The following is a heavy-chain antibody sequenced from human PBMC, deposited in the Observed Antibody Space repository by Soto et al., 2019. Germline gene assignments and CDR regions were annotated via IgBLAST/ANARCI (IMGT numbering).Heavy chain of an antibody. Sequence: GGSLRLSCAASGFTFSSYAMSWVRQAPGKGLEWVSAISGSGGSTYYADSVKGRFTISRDNSKNTLYLQMNSLRAEDTAVYYCAKQKGTSHRNWNMGDFDYWGQGTLVTVSS. CDR3: AKQKGTSHRNWNMGDFDY. D-gene: IGHD1-1*01. CDR1: GFTFSSYA. J-gene: IGHJ4*02. CDR2: ISGSGGST. V-gene: IGHV3-23*01.